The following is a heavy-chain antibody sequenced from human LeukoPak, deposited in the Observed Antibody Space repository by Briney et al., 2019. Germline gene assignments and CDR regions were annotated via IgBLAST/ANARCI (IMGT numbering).Heavy chain of an antibody. D-gene: IGHD6-6*01. CDR3: ARVAFRSSSYISGIDY. V-gene: IGHV3-53*01. CDR2: IYSGGST. J-gene: IGHJ4*02. Sequence: GGSLRLSCAASGFTVSSNYMSWVRQAPGKGLEWVSAIYSGGSTYYADSVKGRFTISRDNSKNTLYLQMNSLRAEDTAVYYCARVAFRSSSYISGIDYWGQGTLVTVSS. CDR1: GFTVSSNY.